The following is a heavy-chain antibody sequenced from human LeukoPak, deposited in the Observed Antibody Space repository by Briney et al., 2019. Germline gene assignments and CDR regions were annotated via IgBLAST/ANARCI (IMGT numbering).Heavy chain of an antibody. Sequence: GGSLRLSCAASGFTFSSYAMSWARQAPGKGLEWVSAISGSGGSTYYADSVKGRFTISRDNSKNTLYLQMNSLRAEDTAVYYCAKDQGVVVVAATIDYWGQGTLVTVSS. J-gene: IGHJ4*02. CDR3: AKDQGVVVVAATIDY. CDR2: ISGSGGST. CDR1: GFTFSSYA. D-gene: IGHD2-15*01. V-gene: IGHV3-23*01.